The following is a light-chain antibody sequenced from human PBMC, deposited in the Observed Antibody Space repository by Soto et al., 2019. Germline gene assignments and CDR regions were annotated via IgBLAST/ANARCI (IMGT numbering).Light chain of an antibody. CDR3: QTWATGIRV. J-gene: IGLJ3*02. CDR1: GGHTDSA. CDR2: LSGDGSH. Sequence: QLVLTQSPPPSPSLGPQVNLTAPLTGGHTDSAIACNQQQPEKGPRFLMKLSGDGSHSKGDGIPDRFSGSSSGAERYLTISSLQSDDEADYYCQTWATGIRVFGGGTKLTVL. V-gene: IGLV4-69*01.